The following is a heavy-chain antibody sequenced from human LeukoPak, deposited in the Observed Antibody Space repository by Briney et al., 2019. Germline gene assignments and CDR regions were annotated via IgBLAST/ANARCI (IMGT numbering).Heavy chain of an antibody. V-gene: IGHV1-2*02. Sequence: AAVKVSCKASGYTFSGTGWYLYWLRQAPGQGLECMGWIYPNNGATAYAQKFQGRVAMTRDTSITTAYMELSRLRPDDTAVYYCARDGPAQMVDFDYWGQGTLVTVSS. J-gene: IGHJ4*02. CDR2: IYPNNGAT. CDR3: ARDGPAQMVDFDY. D-gene: IGHD3-10*01. CDR1: GYTFSGTGWY.